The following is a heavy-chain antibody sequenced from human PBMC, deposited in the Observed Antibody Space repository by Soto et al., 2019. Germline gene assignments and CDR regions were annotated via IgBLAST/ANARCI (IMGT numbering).Heavy chain of an antibody. J-gene: IGHJ4*02. CDR3: ARRYYDFWSGYYSFDY. V-gene: IGHV1-8*01. CDR2: MNPNSGNT. CDR1: GYTFTNYD. D-gene: IGHD3-3*01. Sequence: GASVKVSCKASGYTFTNYDINWVRRATGQGLEWMGWMNPNSGNTGYAQKFQGRVTMTRNTSISTAYMELSSLRSEDTAVYYCARRYYDFWSGYYSFDYWGQGTLVTVSS.